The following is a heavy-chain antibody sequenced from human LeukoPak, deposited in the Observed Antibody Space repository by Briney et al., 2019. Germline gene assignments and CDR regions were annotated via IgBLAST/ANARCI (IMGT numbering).Heavy chain of an antibody. Sequence: GGSLRLSCAASGFTFSSYWMSWVRQAPGKGLEWVASIKQDGSEKYYVDSVKGRFTISRDNAKNSLYLQMNSLRAEDTAVYYCARDVGYYDSSGYLGYWSQGTLVTVSS. D-gene: IGHD3-22*01. J-gene: IGHJ4*02. CDR2: IKQDGSEK. CDR1: GFTFSSYW. V-gene: IGHV3-7*01. CDR3: ARDVGYYDSSGYLGY.